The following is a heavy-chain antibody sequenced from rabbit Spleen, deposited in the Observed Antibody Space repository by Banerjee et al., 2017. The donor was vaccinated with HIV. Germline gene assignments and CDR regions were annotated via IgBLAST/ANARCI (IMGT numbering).Heavy chain of an antibody. CDR1: GFSFSEFSFNSGYD. D-gene: IGHD8-1*01. CDR2: AYAGSSDST. V-gene: IGHV1S40*01. CDR3: ARDAGTSFSTYGMDL. J-gene: IGHJ6*01. Sequence: QSLEESGGGLVKPGTSLTLTCKASGFSFSEFSFNSGYDMCWVRQAPGKGLEWVACAYAGSSDSTYSATWAKGRFTISKTSSTMVTLQMTSLTVADTATYFCARDAGTSFSTYGMDLWGQGTLVTVS.